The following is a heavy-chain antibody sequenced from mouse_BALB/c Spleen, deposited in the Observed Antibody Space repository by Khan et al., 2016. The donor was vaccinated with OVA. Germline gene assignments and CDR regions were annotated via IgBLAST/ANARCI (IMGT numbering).Heavy chain of an antibody. CDR3: ARRTTEDALDY. D-gene: IGHD2-14*01. V-gene: IGHV1-4*01. CDR2: INPRSG. Sequence: VQLQQSGAELARPGASEKMSCKASGYPFTSHTMHWIKQRPGQGLEWIGYINPRSGYNQKLNDKATLTADISSSKASMKLCSLTSEEYEGLCSARRTTEDALDYWGHGTSATVSP. CDR1: GYPFTSHT. J-gene: IGHJ4*01.